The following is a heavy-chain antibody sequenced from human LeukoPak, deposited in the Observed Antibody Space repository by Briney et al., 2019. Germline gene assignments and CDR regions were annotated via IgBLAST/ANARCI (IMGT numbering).Heavy chain of an antibody. Sequence: ASVKVSCKASGYTFTSYYMHWVRQATGQGLEWMGWMNPNSGNTGYAQKFQGRVTMTRNTSISTAYMELSSLRSEDTAVYYCARGWFDAFDIWGQGTMVTVSS. CDR2: MNPNSGNT. V-gene: IGHV1-8*02. CDR3: ARGWFDAFDI. J-gene: IGHJ3*02. D-gene: IGHD3-10*01. CDR1: GYTFTSYY.